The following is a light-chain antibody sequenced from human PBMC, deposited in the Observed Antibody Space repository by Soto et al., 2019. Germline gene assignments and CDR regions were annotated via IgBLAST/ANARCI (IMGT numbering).Light chain of an antibody. CDR3: QQYNNWPGT. CDR2: GAS. V-gene: IGKV3-15*01. CDR1: QSVDSN. J-gene: IGKJ1*01. Sequence: ETLMTQSPATLSVSPGERATLSCRASQSVDSNLAWYQHKPGQAPRLLIYGASTRATGIPARFSGSGSGTEFTLAISSLQSEDFALYYCQQYNNWPGTFGQGTKVEIK.